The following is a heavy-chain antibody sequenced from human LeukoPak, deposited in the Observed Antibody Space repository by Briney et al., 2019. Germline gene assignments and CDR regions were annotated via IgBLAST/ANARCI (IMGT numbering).Heavy chain of an antibody. D-gene: IGHD2/OR15-2a*01. CDR2: IYSSGST. J-gene: IGHJ4*02. V-gene: IGHV4-59*01. Sequence: SETLSLTCTASGGSISSYYWSWIRQPPGKGLECIGYIYSSGSTNYNPSLKSRVIISLDTSKSQFSLKLSSVTAADTAVYYCARSFSARMFFDYWGQGSLVTVSS. CDR3: ARSFSARMFFDY. CDR1: GGSISSYY.